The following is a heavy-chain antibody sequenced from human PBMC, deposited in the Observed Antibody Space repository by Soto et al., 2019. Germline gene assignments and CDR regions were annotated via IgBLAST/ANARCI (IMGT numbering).Heavy chain of an antibody. CDR3: ARGSNSNFGGPIV. J-gene: IGHJ4*02. D-gene: IGHD3-10*01. V-gene: IGHV4-59*13. CDR1: CGTIGDYS. CDR2: IFYRCET. Sequence: PSETLSLTCSFSCGTIGDYSRNWIRQPPGKGLEWLGYIFYRCETKYNPSHSLWSRVSISTSNNKVSLTLTSVTAADTAVYFCARGSNSNFGGPIVWGPGTLVTVSS.